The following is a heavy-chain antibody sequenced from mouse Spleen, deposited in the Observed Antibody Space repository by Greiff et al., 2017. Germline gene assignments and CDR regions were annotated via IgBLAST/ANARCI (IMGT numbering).Heavy chain of an antibody. CDR2: ISSGGGNT. J-gene: IGHJ1*01. Sequence: EVQVVESGGGLVKLGGSLTLSCAASGFTFRSYAMSWVRQTPEKRLEWVATISSGGGNTYYPDSVKGRFTISRDNAKNTLYLQMSSLKSEDTAMYYCASGFITTVVGYFDVWGAGTTVTVSS. CDR3: ASGFITTVVGYFDV. V-gene: IGHV5-9-3*01. CDR1: GFTFRSYA. D-gene: IGHD1-1*01.